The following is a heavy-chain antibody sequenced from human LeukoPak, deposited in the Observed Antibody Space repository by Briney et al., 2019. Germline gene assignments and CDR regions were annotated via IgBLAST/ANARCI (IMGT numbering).Heavy chain of an antibody. CDR2: IYYSGST. J-gene: IGHJ6*03. CDR3: ARVGGGNSGYYYYYYMDV. D-gene: IGHD4-23*01. Sequence: PSETLSLTCTVSGGSISSSSYYWGWIRQPPGTGLEWIGSIYYSGSTYYNPSLKSRVTISVDTSKNQFSLKLSSVTAADTAVYYCARVGGGNSGYYYYYYMDVWGKGTTVTVSS. V-gene: IGHV4-39*07. CDR1: GGSISSSSYY.